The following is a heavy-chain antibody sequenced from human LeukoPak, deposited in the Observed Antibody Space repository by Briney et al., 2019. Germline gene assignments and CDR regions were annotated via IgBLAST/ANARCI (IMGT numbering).Heavy chain of an antibody. D-gene: IGHD3-10*01. J-gene: IGHJ4*02. V-gene: IGHV1-2*02. CDR3: ARGPVRGVIIYPLDY. CDR2: TNPNSGGT. CDR1: GYTFTDFY. Sequence: ASVKVSCKASGYTFTDFYIHWVRQVPGQGLEWMGWTNPNSGGTNYAQKFQGRVTMTRDTSISTAYMDLSSLRSNDTAAYYCARGPVRGVIIYPLDYWGQGTLVTVSS.